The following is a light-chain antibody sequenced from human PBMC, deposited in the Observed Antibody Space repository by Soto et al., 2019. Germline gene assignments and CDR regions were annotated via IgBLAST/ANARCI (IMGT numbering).Light chain of an antibody. CDR2: GAS. J-gene: IGKJ4*01. V-gene: IGKV1-9*01. CDR3: QQLNNYPRA. Sequence: DIQLTQSPSFLSASVGDRVTITCRASQGISTYLAWYHQKPGKAPKLLIYGASTVQSGVPSRFSGSGSGTYFTLTISCLQPEDLATDYCQQLNNYPRAFGGGTKVEIK. CDR1: QGISTY.